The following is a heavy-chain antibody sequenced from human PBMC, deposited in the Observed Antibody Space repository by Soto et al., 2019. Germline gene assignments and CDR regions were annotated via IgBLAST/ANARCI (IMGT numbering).Heavy chain of an antibody. CDR2: TRNKANSYTT. D-gene: IGHD3-22*01. V-gene: IGHV3-72*01. J-gene: IGHJ6*02. CDR3: ATEDLDSSGYYYYDYGMDV. Sequence: GGSLRLSCAASGFTFSDHYMDWVRQAPGKGLEWLGRTRNKANSYTTEYAASVKGRFTISRDDSKNSLYLQMNSLKTENTAVYYCATEDLDSSGYYYYDYGMDVWGHGTPVTVSS. CDR1: GFTFSDHY.